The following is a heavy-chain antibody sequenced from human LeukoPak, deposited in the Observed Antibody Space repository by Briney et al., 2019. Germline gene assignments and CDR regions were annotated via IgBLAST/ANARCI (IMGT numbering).Heavy chain of an antibody. CDR2: FDPEDGET. D-gene: IGHD3-22*01. Sequence: GASVKVSCKASGYTFTSYAMNWVRQAPGQGLEWMGGFDPEDGETIYAQKFQGRVTMTEDTSTDTAYMELSSLRSEDTAVYYCATDRGYYDSSGYPRTHMDVWGKGTTVTVSS. CDR1: GYTFTSYA. CDR3: ATDRGYYDSSGYPRTHMDV. J-gene: IGHJ6*03. V-gene: IGHV1-24*01.